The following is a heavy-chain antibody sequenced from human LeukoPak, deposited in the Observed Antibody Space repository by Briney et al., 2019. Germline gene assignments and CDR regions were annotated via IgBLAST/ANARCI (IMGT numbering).Heavy chain of an antibody. Sequence: PSETLSLTCTVSGGPITSHYWSWIRQPPGKGLEWIGYVSFSGTTKYSPSLNNRVTISRDTSQSQFFLRLNSVTAADTAVYFCARSRVSGSYLDYHSGMDVWGQGTTVIVSS. CDR3: ARSRVSGSYLDYHSGMDV. D-gene: IGHD1-26*01. V-gene: IGHV4-59*11. CDR2: VSFSGTT. CDR1: GGPITSHY. J-gene: IGHJ6*02.